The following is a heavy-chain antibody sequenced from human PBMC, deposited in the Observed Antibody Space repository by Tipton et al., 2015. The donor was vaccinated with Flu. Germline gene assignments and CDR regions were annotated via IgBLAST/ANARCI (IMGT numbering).Heavy chain of an antibody. V-gene: IGHV3-7*01. D-gene: IGHD3-16*01. J-gene: IGHJ5*02. CDR2: INQDGSEE. Sequence: SLRLSCAASGFIFNAYVLHWVRQAPGKGLEWVAHINQDGSEESYVESVKGRFTISRDNARNSLYLQMNSLRAEDTAVYHCARFAGGPWGQGTLVTVSS. CDR1: GFIFNAYV. CDR3: ARFAGGP.